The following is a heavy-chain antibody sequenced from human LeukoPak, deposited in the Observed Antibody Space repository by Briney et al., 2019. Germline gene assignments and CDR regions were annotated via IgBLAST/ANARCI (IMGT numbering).Heavy chain of an antibody. J-gene: IGHJ4*02. Sequence: GGSLRLSCAASGFTFSSYSMNWVRQAPGKGLEWVSSTSGSGGGMYYADSVKGRFTISRDNSKNTLYLQMDSLRVEDTAVYYCAKDSDILTYYFDYWGQGTLVTVSS. CDR3: AKDSDILTYYFDY. CDR2: TSGSGGGM. V-gene: IGHV3-23*01. D-gene: IGHD3-9*01. CDR1: GFTFSSYS.